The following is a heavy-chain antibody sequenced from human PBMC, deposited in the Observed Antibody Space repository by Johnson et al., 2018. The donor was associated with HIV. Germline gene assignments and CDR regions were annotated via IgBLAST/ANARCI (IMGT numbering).Heavy chain of an antibody. J-gene: IGHJ3*01. CDR2: INYNGGST. D-gene: IGHD2-15*01. V-gene: IGHV3-20*04. CDR3: ARAKDAAYPYDAFDV. Sequence: VKLVESGGGVVRPGGSLRLSCSASGFNVDDDALSWVRQVPGKGLEWVSGINYNGGSTDYADSVRDRFSISRDNAKNSVYLQMYSLRGEDTAMYYCARAKDAAYPYDAFDVWGHGTMVIVSA. CDR1: GFNVDDDA.